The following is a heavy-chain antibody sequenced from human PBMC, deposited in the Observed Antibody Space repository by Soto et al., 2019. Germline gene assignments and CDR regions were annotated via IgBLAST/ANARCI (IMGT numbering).Heavy chain of an antibody. CDR2: IDPSDSYT. D-gene: IGHD3-22*01. CDR3: ARQIYDSDTGPNFQYYFDS. V-gene: IGHV5-10-1*01. Sequence: GESLKISCKGSGYSFTSYWIRWVRQMPGKGLEWMGRIDPSDSYTNYSPSFQGHVTISADKSISTAYLQWSSLKASDTAMYYCARQIYDSDTGPNFQYYFDSWGQGTPVTVSS. CDR1: GYSFTSYW. J-gene: IGHJ4*02.